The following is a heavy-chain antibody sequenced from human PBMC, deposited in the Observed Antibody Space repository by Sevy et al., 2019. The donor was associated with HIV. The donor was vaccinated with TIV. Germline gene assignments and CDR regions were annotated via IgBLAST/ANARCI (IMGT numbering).Heavy chain of an antibody. CDR2: IKQDGSEK. J-gene: IGHJ4*02. CDR3: AAGKSFSDY. Sequence: GGSLRLSCAASGFTFSSYWMSWVRQAPGKGLEWVANIKQDGSEKYYVDSVKGRFTISRDNAKNSLYLQINSLRAEDTALYYCAAGKSFSDYWGQGALVTVSS. CDR1: GFTFSSYW. D-gene: IGHD3-10*01. V-gene: IGHV3-7*01.